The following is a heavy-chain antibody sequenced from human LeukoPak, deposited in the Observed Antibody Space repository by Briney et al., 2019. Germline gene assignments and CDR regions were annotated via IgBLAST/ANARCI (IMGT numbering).Heavy chain of an antibody. Sequence: GGSLRLSCAASGFTFSSYAMHWVRQAPGKGLEWVAVISYDGSNKYYADSVKGRFTISRDNSKNTLYLQMNSLRAEDTAVYYCATRNDAEAFDIWGHGTMVTGTS. CDR2: ISYDGSNK. CDR1: GFTFSSYA. D-gene: IGHD1-1*01. V-gene: IGHV3-30-3*01. CDR3: ATRNDAEAFDI. J-gene: IGHJ3*02.